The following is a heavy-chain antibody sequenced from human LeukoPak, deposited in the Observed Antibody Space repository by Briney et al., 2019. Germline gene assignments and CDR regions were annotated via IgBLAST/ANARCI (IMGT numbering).Heavy chain of an antibody. V-gene: IGHV1-2*02. CDR3: ARPSGSYYTIDY. CDR2: INPNSGGT. CDR1: GYTFTRYY. D-gene: IGHD1-26*01. J-gene: IGHJ4*02. Sequence: ASVKVSCKASGYTFTRYYMHWVRQAPGQGLEWMGWINPNSGGTNYAQKFQGRVTMTRDTSISTAYMGLSRLRSDDTAVYYCARPSGSYYTIDYWGQGTLVTVSS.